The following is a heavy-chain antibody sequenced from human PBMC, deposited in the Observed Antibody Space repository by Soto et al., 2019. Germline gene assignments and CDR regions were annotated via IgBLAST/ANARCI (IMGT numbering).Heavy chain of an antibody. CDR1: GGTFSSYA. Sequence: QVQLVQSGAEVKKPGSSVKVSCKASGGTFSSYAISWVRQAPGQGLEWMGGIIPIFGTANYAQKFQGRVTITADESTSTAYVELSSLRSEDTAVYYCASQARWYVLDPYYFDYWGQGTLVTVSS. CDR3: ASQARWYVLDPYYFDY. V-gene: IGHV1-69*01. D-gene: IGHD6-13*01. CDR2: IIPIFGTA. J-gene: IGHJ4*02.